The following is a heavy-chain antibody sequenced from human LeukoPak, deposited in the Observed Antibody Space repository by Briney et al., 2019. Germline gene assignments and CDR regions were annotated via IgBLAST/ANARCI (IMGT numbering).Heavy chain of an antibody. D-gene: IGHD2-15*01. CDR2: ITSSSTNI. V-gene: IGHV3-48*02. CDR1: GFAFSGYS. J-gene: IGHJ4*02. Sequence: GGSLRLSCQASGFAFSGYSMNWVRQAPGKGLEWVSSITSSSTNIYYADSLKGRFTISRHKAENSLYLQMDSLRDEDTAVYYCARDKGSRGVFDYWGQGTLVTVSS. CDR3: ARDKGSRGVFDY.